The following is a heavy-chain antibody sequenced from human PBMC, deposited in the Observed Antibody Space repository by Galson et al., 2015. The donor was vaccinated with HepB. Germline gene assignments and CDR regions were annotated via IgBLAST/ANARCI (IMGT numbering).Heavy chain of an antibody. V-gene: IGHV1-69*13. CDR1: GGTFSSYA. D-gene: IGHD3-3*01. J-gene: IGHJ4*02. CDR3: ARASRIFGVVIGWSGYYFDY. CDR2: IIPIFGTA. Sequence: SVKVSCKASGGTFSSYAISWVRQAPGQGLEWMGGIIPIFGTANYAQKFQGRVTITADESTSTAYMELSSLRSEDTAVYYCARASRIFGVVIGWSGYYFDYWGQGTLVTVSS.